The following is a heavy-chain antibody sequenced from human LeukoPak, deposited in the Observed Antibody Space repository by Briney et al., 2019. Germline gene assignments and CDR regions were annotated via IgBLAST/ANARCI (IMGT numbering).Heavy chain of an antibody. Sequence: GESLKISCKGSGYSFPSYWIGWVRQMPGKGLEWMGIIYPGDSDTRYSPSFQGQVTISADKSISTAYLQWSSLKASDTAMYYCARGGHYYDSSGYHYGGWGQGTLVTVSS. J-gene: IGHJ4*02. CDR1: GYSFPSYW. CDR2: IYPGDSDT. CDR3: ARGGHYYDSSGYHYGG. D-gene: IGHD3-22*01. V-gene: IGHV5-51*01.